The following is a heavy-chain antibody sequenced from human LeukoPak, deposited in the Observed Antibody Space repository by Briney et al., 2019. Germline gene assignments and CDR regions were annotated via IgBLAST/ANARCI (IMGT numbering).Heavy chain of an antibody. J-gene: IGHJ4*02. CDR3: ARHSYFDY. Sequence: SETLSLTCTVSGGSISDYYWSWIRQPPGKGLEWIGSIYYSGSAYYNPSLKSRVTISVDTSKNQFSLKLSSVTAADTAVYYCARHSYFDYWGQGTLVTVSS. V-gene: IGHV4-39*01. CDR1: GGSISDYY. CDR2: IYYSGSA.